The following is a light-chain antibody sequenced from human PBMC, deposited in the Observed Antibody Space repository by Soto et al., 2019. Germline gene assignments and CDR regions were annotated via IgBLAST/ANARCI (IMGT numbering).Light chain of an antibody. CDR3: QQRSNWPTT. V-gene: IGKV3D-20*02. Sequence: EIVLTQPPGTLSLSPGERATLSCRASQSVSSSYLAWYQQKPGQAPRLLIYGASSRATGIPARFSGSGSGTDFTLTISSLEPEDFAVYYCQQRSNWPTTFGQGTRLEI. J-gene: IGKJ5*01. CDR1: QSVSSSY. CDR2: GAS.